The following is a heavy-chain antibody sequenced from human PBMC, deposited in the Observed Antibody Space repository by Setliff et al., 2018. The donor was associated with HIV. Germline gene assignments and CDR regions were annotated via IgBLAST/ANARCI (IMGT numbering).Heavy chain of an antibody. Sequence: SETLSLTCTVSGGSISSYYWSWIRQPPGKGLEWIGYIYTSGSTNYNPSLKSRVTISVDTSKNQFPLKLSSVTAADTAVYYCAREGGIAAAVFDYWGQGTLVTVSS. J-gene: IGHJ4*02. CDR3: AREGGIAAAVFDY. CDR1: GGSISSYY. D-gene: IGHD6-13*01. V-gene: IGHV4-4*08. CDR2: IYTSGST.